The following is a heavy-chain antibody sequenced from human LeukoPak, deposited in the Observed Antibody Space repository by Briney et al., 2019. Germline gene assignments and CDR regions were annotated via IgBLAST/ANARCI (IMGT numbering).Heavy chain of an antibody. D-gene: IGHD5-24*01. CDR3: ARGRRDGGRGSLYYGMDV. CDR2: IYYSGST. V-gene: IGHV4-59*01. J-gene: IGHJ6*02. CDR1: GGSISIYY. Sequence: SETLSLTCTVSGGSISIYYWSWIRQPPGKGLEWIGYIYYSGSTNYNLSLKSRVTISVDTSKNQFSLKLSSVTAADTAVYYCARGRRDGGRGSLYYGMDVWGQGTTVTVSS.